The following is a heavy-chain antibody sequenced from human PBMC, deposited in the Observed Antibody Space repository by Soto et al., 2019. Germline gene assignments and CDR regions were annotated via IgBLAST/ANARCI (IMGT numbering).Heavy chain of an antibody. V-gene: IGHV4-34*01. CDR2: INHTGST. J-gene: IGHJ6*02. Sequence: PSETLSLTCAVSGGSFSGYYWNWIRQPPGKGLEWVGEINHTGSTNYNPSLKSRVTISVDTSKNQFSLKLRSVTAADTAVYYCARVKSGYYGSGSFYYYYGMDVWGQGTTVTVSS. CDR1: GGSFSGYY. CDR3: ARVKSGYYGSGSFYYYYGMDV. D-gene: IGHD3-10*01.